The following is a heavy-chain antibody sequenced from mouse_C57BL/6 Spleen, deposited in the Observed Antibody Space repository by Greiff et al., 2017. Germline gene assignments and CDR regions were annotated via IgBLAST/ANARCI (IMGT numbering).Heavy chain of an antibody. Sequence: VQLQQSVAELVRPGASVKLSCTASGFNIKNTYMHWVKQRPEQGLEWIGRIDTANGNTKYAPKFQGKATITADTSYNTAYLQLSSLTSEGTAIFYCVGGTPFAYWGQGTLVTVSA. CDR2: IDTANGNT. D-gene: IGHD4-1*01. V-gene: IGHV14-3*01. CDR1: GFNIKNTY. J-gene: IGHJ3*01. CDR3: VGGTPFAY.